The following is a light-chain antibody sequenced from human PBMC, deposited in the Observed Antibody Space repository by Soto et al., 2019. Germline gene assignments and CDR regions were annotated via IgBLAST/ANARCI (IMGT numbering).Light chain of an antibody. Sequence: DIQMTQSPSTLSASVGDRVTIACRASQSISNSLAWYQQKPGKAPNLLIYKASSLESGVPSRFSGSESGTEFPLTISSLQPDDFATYYCRQYVSYPVTFGGGTKVEMK. J-gene: IGKJ4*01. V-gene: IGKV1-5*03. CDR3: RQYVSYPVT. CDR1: QSISNS. CDR2: KAS.